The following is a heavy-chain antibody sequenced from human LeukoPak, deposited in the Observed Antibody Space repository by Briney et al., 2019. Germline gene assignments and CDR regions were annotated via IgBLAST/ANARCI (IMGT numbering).Heavy chain of an antibody. CDR1: GFTFDDYA. Sequence: GGSLRLSCAAAGFTFDDYAMHWVRQAPGKGLEWVSTINWNSGRMEYADSVKGRFTISRDNAKNSLYLQMNSLRDEDTALYYCAKDGQRRAVSVVTYMDVWGKGTTVTASS. J-gene: IGHJ6*03. CDR3: AKDGQRRAVSVVTYMDV. V-gene: IGHV3-9*01. D-gene: IGHD6-19*01. CDR2: INWNSGRM.